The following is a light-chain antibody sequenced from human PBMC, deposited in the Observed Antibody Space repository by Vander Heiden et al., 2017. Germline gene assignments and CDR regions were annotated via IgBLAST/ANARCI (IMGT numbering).Light chain of an antibody. CDR3: QQYGSAPRGT. Sequence: VLTQSPGTLSLSPGERATLSCRASQSVYSNYLAWYQQKPGQAPRLLIYATSSRATGIPDRFSGSGSGTDFTLTISGVEAEDFAVYYCQQYGSAPRGTFGQGTKLEIK. J-gene: IGKJ2*02. CDR1: QSVYSNY. CDR2: ATS. V-gene: IGKV3-20*01.